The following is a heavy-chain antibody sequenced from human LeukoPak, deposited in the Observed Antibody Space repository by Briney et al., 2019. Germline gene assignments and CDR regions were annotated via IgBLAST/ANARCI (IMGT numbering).Heavy chain of an antibody. CDR3: ATGVVITHYYYYYMDV. V-gene: IGHV4-59*01. CDR2: IYYSGST. D-gene: IGHD3-22*01. Sequence: SETLSLTCTVSGGSINSYYWSWMRQPPGKGLEWIGYIYYSGSTNYNPSLKSRVTISVDTSKNQFSLKLSSVTAADTAVYYCATGVVITHYYYYYMDVWGKGTTVTVSS. CDR1: GGSINSYY. J-gene: IGHJ6*03.